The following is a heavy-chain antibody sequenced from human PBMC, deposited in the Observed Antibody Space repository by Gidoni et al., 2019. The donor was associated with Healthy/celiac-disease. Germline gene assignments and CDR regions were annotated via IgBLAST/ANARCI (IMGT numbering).Heavy chain of an antibody. CDR1: GFTFISYS. J-gene: IGHJ4*02. V-gene: IGHV3-21*01. CDR3: ARQRKETFITGYYDSSSPYYFDY. Sequence: EVQLVESGGGLVKPGGSLRLSCASSGFTFISYSMHWVPQAPGKGLEWVSSISNSSSYIYYADSVKGRFTISRDNAKNSLYLQMNSLRAEDTAVYYCARQRKETFITGYYDSSSPYYFDYWGQGTLVTVSS. CDR2: ISNSSSYI. D-gene: IGHD3-22*01.